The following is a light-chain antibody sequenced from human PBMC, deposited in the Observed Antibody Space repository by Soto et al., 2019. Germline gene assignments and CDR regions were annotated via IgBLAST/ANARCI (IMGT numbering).Light chain of an antibody. Sequence: IQLTQSPSSLSASVGETVTITCRASQDIDNSLNWYQHKPGKAPKLLVYAVSFLETGVPSRFSGRGSGRVFSLTINSLQSDDFATYYCQQHDGRPTTTFGQGTRLDSK. J-gene: IGKJ5*01. CDR2: AVS. CDR3: QQHDGRPTTT. CDR1: QDIDNS. V-gene: IGKV1-33*01.